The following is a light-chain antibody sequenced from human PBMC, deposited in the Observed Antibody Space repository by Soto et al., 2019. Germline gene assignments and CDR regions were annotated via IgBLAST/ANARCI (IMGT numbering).Light chain of an antibody. CDR2: EVS. CDR3: SSYTSINTRV. CDR1: SSDVGGYNY. Sequence: QSVLTQPASVSGSPGQSITISCTGTSSDVGGYNYVSWYQQHPGKAPKLMIYEVSNRPSGVPTRFSGSKSGNTASLTISGLQAEDEADYYCSSYTSINTRVFGGGTKVTVL. J-gene: IGLJ3*02. V-gene: IGLV2-14*01.